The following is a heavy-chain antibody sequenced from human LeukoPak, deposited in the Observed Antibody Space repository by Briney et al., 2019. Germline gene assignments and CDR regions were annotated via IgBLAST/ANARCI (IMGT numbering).Heavy chain of an antibody. V-gene: IGHV2-5*01. CDR1: GFSLSTSGVG. CDR2: IYWNDDK. CDR3: AHTPGIAVAVPFDY. D-gene: IGHD6-19*01. Sequence: SGPTLVKPTQTLTLTCTFSGFSLSTSGVGVGWIRQPPGKALEWLALIYWNDDKRYSPSLKSRLTITKDTSKNQVVLTMTNMNPVDTATYNCAHTPGIAVAVPFDYWGQGTLVTVSS. J-gene: IGHJ4*02.